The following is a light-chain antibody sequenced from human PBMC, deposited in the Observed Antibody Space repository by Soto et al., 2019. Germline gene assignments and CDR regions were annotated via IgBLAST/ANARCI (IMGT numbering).Light chain of an antibody. Sequence: ALTQPASVSGSPGQSITISCTGTSSDVGSYNLVSWYQQHPGKAPKLMIYEGSKRPSGVSNRFSGSKSGNTASLTISGLQAEDEADYYCCSYAGSSTFLYVFGTGTKVTVL. V-gene: IGLV2-23*03. J-gene: IGLJ1*01. CDR1: SSDVGSYNL. CDR2: EGS. CDR3: CSYAGSSTFLYV.